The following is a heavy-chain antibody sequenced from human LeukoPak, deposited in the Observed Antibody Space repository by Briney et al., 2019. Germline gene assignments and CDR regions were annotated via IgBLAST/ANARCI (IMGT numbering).Heavy chain of an antibody. CDR3: AVGGGY. Sequence: GGSLRLSCAASGFTFSNAWMNWVRQAPGKGLEWVSYISSSGSSTYYADSVKGRFTISRDNAKNSLYLQMNSLRAEDTAVYYCAVGGGYWGQGALVTVSS. CDR2: ISSSGSST. V-gene: IGHV3-48*04. J-gene: IGHJ4*02. CDR1: GFTFSNAW. D-gene: IGHD3-16*01.